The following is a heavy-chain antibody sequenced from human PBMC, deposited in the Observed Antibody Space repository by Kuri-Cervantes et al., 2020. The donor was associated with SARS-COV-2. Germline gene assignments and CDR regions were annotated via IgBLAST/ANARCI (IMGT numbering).Heavy chain of an antibody. D-gene: IGHD6-6*01. Sequence: LSLTCAASGFTFSSYSMNWVRQAPGKGLEWVSYISSSGSTIYYADSVKGRFTISRDNSKNTLYLQMNSLRAEDTAVYYCAKEVEQLVPWFDPWGQGTLVTVSS. V-gene: IGHV3-48*01. CDR1: GFTFSSYS. J-gene: IGHJ5*02. CDR3: AKEVEQLVPWFDP. CDR2: ISSSGSTI.